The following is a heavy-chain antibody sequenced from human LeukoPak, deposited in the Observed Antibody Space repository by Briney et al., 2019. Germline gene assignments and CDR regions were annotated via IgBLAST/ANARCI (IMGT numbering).Heavy chain of an antibody. D-gene: IGHD3-22*01. CDR1: GGSISSSLYY. CDR3: RGIEVITTSYYYGVDV. V-gene: IGHV4-39*01. CDR2: IYYNGNT. J-gene: IGHJ6*02. Sequence: SETLSLTCTVSGGSISSSLYYWGWLRQPPGRGLEWIGSIYYNGNTYYNPSLKSRVTISVDTSKKQFSLKLSSVTAADTAVYYCRGIEVITTSYYYGVDVWGQGTTVTVSS.